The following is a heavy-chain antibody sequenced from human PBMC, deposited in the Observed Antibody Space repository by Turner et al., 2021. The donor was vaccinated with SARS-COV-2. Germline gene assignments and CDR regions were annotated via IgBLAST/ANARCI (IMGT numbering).Heavy chain of an antibody. D-gene: IGHD2-8*01. CDR1: GFTFSSYG. J-gene: IGHJ6*03. V-gene: IGHV3-33*01. Sequence: QVHLVESGGGVVQTGRSLSLSCAASGFTFSSYGMHWVRQAPGKGLEWVAVIWYDGSNKYYADSVKGRFTISRDNSKNTLYLQMNSLTAEDTAVYYCARDPNAGYYYMDVWGKGTTVTVSS. CDR3: ARDPNAGYYYMDV. CDR2: IWYDGSNK.